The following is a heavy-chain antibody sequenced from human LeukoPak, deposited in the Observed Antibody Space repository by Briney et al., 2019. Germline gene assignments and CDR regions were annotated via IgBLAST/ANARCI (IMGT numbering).Heavy chain of an antibody. CDR2: KYYSGST. J-gene: IGHJ3*02. CDR3: ARHCSGGSCYYSWPSDAFDI. V-gene: IGHV4-39*01. D-gene: IGHD2-15*01. CDR1: GGSINSSDHY. Sequence: SETLSLTCTVSGGSINSSDHYWAWIRQPPGKGLEWIGSKYYSGSTYYNPSLKSRVTISVDTSKNQFSLKLSSVTAADTAVYYCARHCSGGSCYYSWPSDAFDIWGQGTMVTVSS.